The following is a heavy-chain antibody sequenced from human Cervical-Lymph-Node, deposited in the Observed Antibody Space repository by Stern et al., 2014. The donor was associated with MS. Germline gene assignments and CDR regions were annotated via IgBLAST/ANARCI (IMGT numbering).Heavy chain of an antibody. V-gene: IGHV1-18*01. Sequence: VQLVQSGAEVKKPGASVKVSCKASGYFFTSYGISWVRQAPGQGLERMGGISADNGDTNYAKNVQGRVTMTTDTSTNTAYMELSSLRSDDTALYYCARDSLIRTFGVEEGMDVWGQGTTVTVSS. CDR1: GYFFTSYG. CDR3: ARDSLIRTFGVEEGMDV. D-gene: IGHD3-3*01. J-gene: IGHJ6*02. CDR2: ISADNGDT.